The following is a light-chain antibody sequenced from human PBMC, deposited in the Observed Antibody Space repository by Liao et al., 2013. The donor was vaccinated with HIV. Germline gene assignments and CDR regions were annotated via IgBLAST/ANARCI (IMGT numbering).Light chain of an antibody. J-gene: IGLJ3*02. CDR1: KLGNKY. CDR3: QAWDNYSWV. Sequence: SYELTQPPSVSVSPGQTASITCSGDKLGNKYTCWYQQKPGQSPVLVIYQDNKRPSGIPERFSGSNSGNTATLTISGTQTLDEADYYCQAWDNYSWVFGGGTKVTVL. CDR2: QDN. V-gene: IGLV3-1*01.